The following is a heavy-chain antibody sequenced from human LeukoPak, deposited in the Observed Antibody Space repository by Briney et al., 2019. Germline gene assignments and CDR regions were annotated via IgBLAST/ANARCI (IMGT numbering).Heavy chain of an antibody. CDR2: ISYDGSNK. Sequence: GGSLRLSCAASGFTFSSYGMHWVRQAPGKGLEWVAVISYDGSNKYYADSVKGRFTISRDNSKNTLYLQMNSLRAEDTAVYYCARDGMSSSPLATGGVNFDYWGQGTLVTVYS. V-gene: IGHV3-30*03. J-gene: IGHJ4*02. D-gene: IGHD6-13*01. CDR3: ARDGMSSSPLATGGVNFDY. CDR1: GFTFSSYG.